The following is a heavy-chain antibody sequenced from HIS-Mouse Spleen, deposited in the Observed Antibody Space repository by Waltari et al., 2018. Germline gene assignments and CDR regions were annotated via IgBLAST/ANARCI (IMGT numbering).Heavy chain of an antibody. CDR1: GFTVSSNY. Sequence: EVQLVESGGGLVQPGGSPRLSCAASGFTVSSNYMSWVRQAPGKGLEWVSGIYSGGSTYYADTVKGRFTISRDNSKNTLYLQMNSLRAEDTAVYYCARELNYWGQGTLVTVSS. V-gene: IGHV3-66*01. CDR2: IYSGGST. CDR3: ARELNY. J-gene: IGHJ4*02.